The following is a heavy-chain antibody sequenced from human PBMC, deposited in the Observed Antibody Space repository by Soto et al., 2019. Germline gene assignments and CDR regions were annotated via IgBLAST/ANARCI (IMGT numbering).Heavy chain of an antibody. CDR3: ARDGDPGYSFWSGPLGGGRCDP. CDR2: IVPLFGTA. CDR1: GATFGNTA. Sequence: QVQLVQSGAAVKEPGSSVNVSCKTSGATFGNTAVTWVRQAPGQSLEWIGGIVPLFGTANYAQKFRGRVTNTADESTRTAYMAQSSLRTDDTAVYYCARDGDPGYSFWSGPLGGGRCDPRGQGTLVTVSS. J-gene: IGHJ5*02. V-gene: IGHV1-69*12. D-gene: IGHD3-3*01.